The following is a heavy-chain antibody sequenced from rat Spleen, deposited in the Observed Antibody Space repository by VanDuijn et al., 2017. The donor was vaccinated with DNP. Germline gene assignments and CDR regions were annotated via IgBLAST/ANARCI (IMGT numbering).Heavy chain of an antibody. CDR3: ARFGAAPHYYAMDA. CDR1: GFSLTSYG. Sequence: QVQLKESGPGLVQPSQTLSLTCTVSGFSLTSYGVSWVRQPPGKGLEWIGAIWSGGSTDYNSALKSRLSISRDTSKSQVLLKMNSLQTEDTAMYFCARFGAAPHYYAMDAWGQGTSVTVSS. CDR2: IWSGGST. D-gene: IGHD4-3*01. V-gene: IGHV2-16*01. J-gene: IGHJ4*01.